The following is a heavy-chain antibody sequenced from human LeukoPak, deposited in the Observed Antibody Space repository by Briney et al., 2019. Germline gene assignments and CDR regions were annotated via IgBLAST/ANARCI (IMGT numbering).Heavy chain of an antibody. V-gene: IGHV4-59*01. CDR3: ASGWWYFDS. CDR1: GGSISSYY. D-gene: IGHD6-19*01. J-gene: IGHJ4*02. Sequence: PSETLSLTCTVSGGSISSYYWTWIRQPPGKGLEWTGYIHYSGSTNYNPSLKSRVTMSVDTSKNQFSLKLSSVTAADAAVYYCASGWWYFDSWGQGTLVTVSS. CDR2: IHYSGST.